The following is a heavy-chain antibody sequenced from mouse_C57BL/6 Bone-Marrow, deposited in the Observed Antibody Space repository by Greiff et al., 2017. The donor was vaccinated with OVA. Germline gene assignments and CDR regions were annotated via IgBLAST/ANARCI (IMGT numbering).Heavy chain of an antibody. V-gene: IGHV7-3*01. CDR3: ARYDPYGNDDY. Sequence: DVKLVESGGGLVQPGGSLSLSCAASGFTFTDYYMSWVRQPPGKALEWLGFIRNKANGYTTEYSASVKGRFTISRDNSQSILYLQMNALRAEDSATYYCARYDPYGNDDYWGQGTTLTVSS. CDR2: IRNKANGYTT. J-gene: IGHJ2*01. CDR1: GFTFTDYY. D-gene: IGHD2-1*01.